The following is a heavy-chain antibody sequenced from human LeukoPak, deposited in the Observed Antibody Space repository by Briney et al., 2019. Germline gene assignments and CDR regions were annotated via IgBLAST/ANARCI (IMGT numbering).Heavy chain of an antibody. CDR3: ARTVATSYHFDH. V-gene: IGHV4-34*01. J-gene: IGHJ4*02. CDR1: GGSSSGYY. Sequence: SETLSLTCAVYGGSSSGYYWSWIRQPPGKGLEWIGEINHSGSTNYNPSLKSRVTMSVDTSENQFSLKVSSVTAADTAVYFCARTVATSYHFDHWGQGTLVTVSS. D-gene: IGHD5-12*01. CDR2: INHSGST.